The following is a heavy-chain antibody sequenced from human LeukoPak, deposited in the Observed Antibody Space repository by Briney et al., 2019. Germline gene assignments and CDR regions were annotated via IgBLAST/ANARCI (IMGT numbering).Heavy chain of an antibody. CDR1: GGSISSYY. CDR3: ARAQTYCSGGSYRALDV. D-gene: IGHD2-15*01. V-gene: IGHV4-4*07. Sequence: SETLSLTCTVSGGSISSYYWSWIRQPAGKGLEWIGRIYTSGSTNYNPSLKSRVTMSVDTSKNQFPLKLSSVTAADTAVYYCARAQTYCSGGSYRALDVWGKGTTVTVSS. CDR2: IYTSGST. J-gene: IGHJ6*04.